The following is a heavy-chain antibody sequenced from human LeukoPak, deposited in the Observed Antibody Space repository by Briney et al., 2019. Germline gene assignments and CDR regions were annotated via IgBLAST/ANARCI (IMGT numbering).Heavy chain of an antibody. D-gene: IGHD3-22*01. CDR2: INPNSGAT. CDR1: GYTFTDYY. CDR3: ARGEYVISGYRNDAFDI. V-gene: IGHV1-2*02. Sequence: ASVKVPCKASGYTFTDYYMHWVRQAPRQRLEWMGWINPNSGATKYAQKSQGRVTMTRDTSISTAYMELSRLTSDDTAVYYCARGEYVISGYRNDAFDIWGQGTMVTVSS. J-gene: IGHJ3*02.